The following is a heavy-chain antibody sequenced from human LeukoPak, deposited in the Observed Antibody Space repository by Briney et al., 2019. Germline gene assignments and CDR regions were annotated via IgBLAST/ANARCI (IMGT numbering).Heavy chain of an antibody. Sequence: SETLSLTCTVSGGSISSYYWSWIRQPPGKGLEWIGHIYYSGSTNYNPSLKSRVTISVDTSKNQFSLKLSSVTAADTAVYYCARDIAVAGSLYNWFDPWGQGTLVTVSS. CDR1: GGSISSYY. V-gene: IGHV4-59*01. CDR3: ARDIAVAGSLYNWFDP. CDR2: IYYSGST. D-gene: IGHD6-19*01. J-gene: IGHJ5*02.